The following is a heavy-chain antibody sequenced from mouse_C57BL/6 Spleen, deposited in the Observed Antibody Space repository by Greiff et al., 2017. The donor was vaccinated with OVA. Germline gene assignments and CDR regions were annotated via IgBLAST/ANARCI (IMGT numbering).Heavy chain of an antibody. D-gene: IGHD1-1*01. Sequence: QVQLQQSGAELVRPGTSVKLSCKASGYTFTSYWMHWVKQRPGQGLEWIGVIDPSDSYTNYNQKFKGKATLTVDTSSSPAYMQLSSLTSEDSAVYYCARPYGSSHWYFDVWGTGTTVTVSS. V-gene: IGHV1-59*01. CDR3: ARPYGSSHWYFDV. CDR2: IDPSDSYT. CDR1: GYTFTSYW. J-gene: IGHJ1*03.